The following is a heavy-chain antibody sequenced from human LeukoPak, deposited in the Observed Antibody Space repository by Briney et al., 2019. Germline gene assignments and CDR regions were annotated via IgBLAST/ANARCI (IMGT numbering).Heavy chain of an antibody. CDR3: ARASPGWGYWYLDL. CDR1: GDTFTAYF. Sequence: ASVKVSCKDSGDTFTAYFIHWVRQAPGQGLEWMGCVNPNTGDSRYEEKFQGRVTMTRDTSINTAYMQLSRLTSDETAVYYCARASPGWGYWYLDLWGRGSLVTVSS. J-gene: IGHJ2*01. V-gene: IGHV1-2*02. D-gene: IGHD1-26*01. CDR2: VNPNTGDS.